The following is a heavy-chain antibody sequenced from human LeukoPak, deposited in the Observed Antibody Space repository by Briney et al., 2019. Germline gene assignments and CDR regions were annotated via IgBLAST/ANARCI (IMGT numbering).Heavy chain of an antibody. V-gene: IGHV3-20*04. CDR2: INWNGGST. CDR1: GFTFDDSV. D-gene: IGHD3-16*02. J-gene: IGHJ4*02. Sequence: GGSLRLSCAASGFTFDDSVMSWVRQAPGKGLEWVSGINWNGGSTGYADSGKGRFTISRDNATNSLYRQMGSLISEDTALYYCARDWFTRLGELSPKRAFDYWGQGTLVTVSS. CDR3: ARDWFTRLGELSPKRAFDY.